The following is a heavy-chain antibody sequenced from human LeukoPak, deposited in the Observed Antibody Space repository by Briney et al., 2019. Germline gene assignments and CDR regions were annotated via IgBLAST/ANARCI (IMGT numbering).Heavy chain of an antibody. D-gene: IGHD6-13*01. CDR1: GGSFSGYY. CDR3: ARGIAAAGTSSDMDL. V-gene: IGHV4-34*01. CDR2: INHSGST. Sequence: SETLSLTCAVYGGSFSGYYWSWIRQPPGKGLEWSGEINHSGSTNYNPSLKSRVAISVDTSKNQFSLKLSSVTAADTAVYYCARGIAAAGTSSDMDLWGQGTTVTVSS. J-gene: IGHJ6*02.